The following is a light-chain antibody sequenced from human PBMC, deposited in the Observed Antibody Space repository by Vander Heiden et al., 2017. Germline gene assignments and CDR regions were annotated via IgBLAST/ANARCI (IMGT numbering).Light chain of an antibody. CDR1: KIGTRN. CDR3: QVWDRGSDHVV. J-gene: IGLJ3*02. Sequence: YVLTQPPSVSVAPGQTATLPCEGGKIGTRNVQWYQQRPGQSPVLVVYGDTDRPSGIPDRFSGSNSGNTATLTINRAEAGDEADYYCQVWDRGSDHVVFGGGTKLTVL. CDR2: GDT. V-gene: IGLV3-21*02.